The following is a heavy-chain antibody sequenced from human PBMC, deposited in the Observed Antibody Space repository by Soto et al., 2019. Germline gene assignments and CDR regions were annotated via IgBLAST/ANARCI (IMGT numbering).Heavy chain of an antibody. CDR1: GGSISSGDYY. CDR3: ARSVASAPAMIY. D-gene: IGHD3-16*01. V-gene: IGHV4-30-4*01. J-gene: IGHJ4*02. CDR2: IYYSGST. Sequence: SETLSLTCTVSGGSISSGDYYWSWIRQPPGKGLEWIGYIYYSGSTYYNPSLKSRVTISVDTSKNQFSLKLSSVTAADTAVYYCARSVASAPAMIYWGQGTLVTVS.